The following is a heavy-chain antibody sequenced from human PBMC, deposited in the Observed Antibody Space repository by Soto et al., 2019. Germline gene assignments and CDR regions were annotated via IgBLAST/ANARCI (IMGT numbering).Heavy chain of an antibody. J-gene: IGHJ4*02. Sequence: QEQLVESGGGVVQPGRSLRLSCAASGFTVNTYGMHWVRQAPGKGLEWVAVISYDGSDKYYADSVKGRFIISRDNSKNTLYLQMNSLRAEDTAIYYCAKSPNFYCSSPNCYKFYFDFWGQGALVTVSS. D-gene: IGHD2-2*02. CDR2: ISYDGSDK. CDR3: AKSPNFYCSSPNCYKFYFDF. V-gene: IGHV3-30*18. CDR1: GFTVNTYG.